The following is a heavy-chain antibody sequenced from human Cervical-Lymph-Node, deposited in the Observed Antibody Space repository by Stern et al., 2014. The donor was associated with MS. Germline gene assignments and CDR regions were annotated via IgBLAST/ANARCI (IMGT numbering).Heavy chain of an antibody. D-gene: IGHD5-18*01. CDR3: ARAYSYGTTYYFDS. CDR1: SGSIYSSNW. J-gene: IGHJ4*02. Sequence: QVQLQESGPGLVKPSGTLSLTCAVTSGSIYSSNWWSWVRQPPGKGLGWIGEIYQTGSTNYNPSLKSRVTMSLDKSKKQFSLNLSSVTAADTAVYYCARAYSYGTTYYFDSWGQGTLVTVSS. CDR2: IYQTGST. V-gene: IGHV4-4*02.